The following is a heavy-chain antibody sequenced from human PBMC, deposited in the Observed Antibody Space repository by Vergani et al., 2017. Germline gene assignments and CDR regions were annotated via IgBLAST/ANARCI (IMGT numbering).Heavy chain of an antibody. CDR1: GFTFSSYA. D-gene: IGHD4-17*01. Sequence: QVQLVESGGGVVQPGRSLRLSCAASGFTFSSYAMHWVRQAPGKGLEWVAVISYDGSNKYYADSVKGRFTISRDNSKNTLYLQMNSLRAEDTAVYYCAGEGVTTAFDYWGQGTLVTVSS. J-gene: IGHJ4*02. V-gene: IGHV3-30-3*01. CDR3: AGEGVTTAFDY. CDR2: ISYDGSNK.